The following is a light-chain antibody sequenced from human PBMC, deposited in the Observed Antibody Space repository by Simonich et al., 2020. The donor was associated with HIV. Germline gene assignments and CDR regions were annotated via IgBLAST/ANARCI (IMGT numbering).Light chain of an antibody. J-gene: IGLJ2*01. CDR1: NSVVENYNL. Sequence: QSALTQPASVSGPPGQSITISCTGTNSVVENYNLVSWYQQHPGKAPKLKLYEGTKRPSGVYNRFSGSKAGNTAAMTISGLQAEDEADYYCCSYADSNTVVFGGGTKLTVL. CDR3: CSYADSNTVV. V-gene: IGLV2-23*01. CDR2: EGT.